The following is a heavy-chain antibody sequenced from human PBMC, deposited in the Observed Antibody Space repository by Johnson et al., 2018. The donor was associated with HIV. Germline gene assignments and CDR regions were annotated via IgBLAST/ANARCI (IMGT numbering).Heavy chain of an antibody. V-gene: IGHV3-30-3*01. J-gene: IGHJ3*02. D-gene: IGHD3-3*01. CDR1: GFTFSSYA. CDR3: AKGSRFTIFGVVPYTFDI. Sequence: QVQLVESGGGVVQPGRSLRLSCAASGFTFSSYAMHWVRQAPGKGLEWVAVISYDGSNKYYADSVKGRFTISRDNSKTTLYLQMNSLRAEDTAVYYCAKGSRFTIFGVVPYTFDIWGQGTMVTVSS. CDR2: ISYDGSNK.